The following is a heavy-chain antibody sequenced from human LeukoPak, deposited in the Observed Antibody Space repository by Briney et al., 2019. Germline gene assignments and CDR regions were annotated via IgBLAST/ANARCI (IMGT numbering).Heavy chain of an antibody. D-gene: IGHD2-15*01. J-gene: IGHJ4*02. CDR2: INPNSGDT. Sequence: ASVKVSCKASGYTFTDYYIHWVRQAPGQGLEWMGRINPNSGDTNYVQKFQGRVTMTRDTSISTAYMELSRLRSDDTAVYYCAGLGYCSGGSCYTNDYWGQGTLVTVSS. CDR1: GYTFTDYY. V-gene: IGHV1-2*06. CDR3: AGLGYCSGGSCYTNDY.